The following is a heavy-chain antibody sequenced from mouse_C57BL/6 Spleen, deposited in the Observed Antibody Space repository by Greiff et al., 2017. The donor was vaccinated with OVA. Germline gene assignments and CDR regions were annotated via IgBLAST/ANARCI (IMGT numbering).Heavy chain of an antibody. CDR2: IDPEDGDT. CDR1: GFNIKDYY. CDR3: TRGGTAQATDY. D-gene: IGHD3-1*01. Sequence: EVKLQESGAELVRPGASVKLSCTASGFNIKDYYMHWVKQRPEQGLEWIGRIDPEDGDTEYAPKFQGKATMTADTSSNTAYLQLSSLTSEDTAVYYCTRGGTAQATDYWGQGTTLTVSS. V-gene: IGHV14-1*01. J-gene: IGHJ2*01.